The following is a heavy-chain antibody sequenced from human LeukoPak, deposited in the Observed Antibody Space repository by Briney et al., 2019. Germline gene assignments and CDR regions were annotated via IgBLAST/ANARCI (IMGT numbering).Heavy chain of an antibody. Sequence: PGGSLRLSCAASGFTFDDYGMSWVRQAPGKGLEWVSGINWNGGSTGYADSVKGRFTISRDNAKNSLYLQMNSLRAEDMALYYCAKDSSPIAARPGWFDPWGQGTLVTVSS. J-gene: IGHJ5*02. CDR2: INWNGGST. D-gene: IGHD6-6*01. V-gene: IGHV3-20*04. CDR3: AKDSSPIAARPGWFDP. CDR1: GFTFDDYG.